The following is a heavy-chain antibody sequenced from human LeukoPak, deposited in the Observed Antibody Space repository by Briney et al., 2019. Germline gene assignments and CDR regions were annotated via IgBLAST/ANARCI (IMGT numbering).Heavy chain of an antibody. D-gene: IGHD5-12*01. CDR2: IYYSGST. V-gene: IGHV4-39*01. J-gene: IGHJ4*02. CDR3: ARHGGLKYGGYEKRFDY. CDR1: GGSISSSSYF. Sequence: PSETLSLTCTVSGGSISSSSYFWGWIRQPPGKGLEWIGSIYYSGSTYYNPSLESRVSVSVDTSKNQFSLKLHSVTAADTAVYYCARHGGLKYGGYEKRFDYWGQGTLVTVSS.